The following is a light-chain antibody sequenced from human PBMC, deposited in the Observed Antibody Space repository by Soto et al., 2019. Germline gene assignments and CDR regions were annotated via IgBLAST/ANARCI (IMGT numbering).Light chain of an antibody. CDR1: QNIIGW. V-gene: IGKV1-5*03. Sequence: DIQMTQSPSTLSTSVGDRVTITCRASQNIIGWLAWYQQKPGKAPKLLIYKASTLESGVPSRFSGSGSGTEFTLTISSLQPDDFATYYCQQYYSFWTFGQGTRWIS. CDR3: QQYYSFWT. J-gene: IGKJ1*01. CDR2: KAS.